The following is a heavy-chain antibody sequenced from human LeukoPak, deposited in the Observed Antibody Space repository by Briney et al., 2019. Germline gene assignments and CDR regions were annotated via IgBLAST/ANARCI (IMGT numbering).Heavy chain of an antibody. CDR1: GGSFSSYY. CDR3: ARAYDFWSGYYINWFDP. CDR2: IYYSGST. Sequence: SETLSLTCAVYGGSFSSYYWSWIRQPPGKGLEWIGYIYYSGSTNYNPSLKSRVTISVDTSKNQFSLKLSSVTAADTAVYYCARAYDFWSGYYINWFDPWGQGTLVTVSS. J-gene: IGHJ5*02. V-gene: IGHV4-59*01. D-gene: IGHD3-3*01.